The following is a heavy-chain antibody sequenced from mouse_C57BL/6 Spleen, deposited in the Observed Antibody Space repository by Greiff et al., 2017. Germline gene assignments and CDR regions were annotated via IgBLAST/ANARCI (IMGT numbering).Heavy chain of an antibody. Sequence: EVQLQQSGPGLVKPSQSLSLTCSVTGYSITSGYYWNWIRQFPGNKLEWMGYISYDGSNNYNPSLKNRISITRDTSKNQFFLKLNSVTTEDTATYYCARDDYGSSYKAYWGQGTLVTVSA. J-gene: IGHJ3*01. CDR1: GYSITSGYY. CDR3: ARDDYGSSYKAY. V-gene: IGHV3-6*01. D-gene: IGHD1-1*01. CDR2: ISYDGSN.